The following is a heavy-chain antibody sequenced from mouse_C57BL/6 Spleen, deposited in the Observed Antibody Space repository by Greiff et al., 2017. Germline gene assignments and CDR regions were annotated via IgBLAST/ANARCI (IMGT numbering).Heavy chain of an antibody. CDR2: FYPGSGSI. CDR3: ARHEEDGYCPYYYAMDY. CDR1: GYTFTEYT. Sequence: QVQLQQSGAELVKPGASVKLSCKASGYTFTEYTIHWVKQRSGQGLEWIGWFYPGSGSIKYNEKFKDQATLTADKSYSTVYMELSRLASDDSAVYCCARHEEDGYCPYYYAMDYWGQGTSVTVSS. V-gene: IGHV1-62-2*01. J-gene: IGHJ4*01. D-gene: IGHD2-3*01.